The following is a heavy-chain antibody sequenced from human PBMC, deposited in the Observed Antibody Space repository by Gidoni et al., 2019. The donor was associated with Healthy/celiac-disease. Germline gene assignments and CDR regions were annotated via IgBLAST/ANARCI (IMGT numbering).Heavy chain of an antibody. V-gene: IGHV3-11*05. CDR3: ARELGYDSSGYYSPTAIDY. J-gene: IGHJ4*02. CDR2: ISSSSSYT. Sequence: QVQLVESGGGLVKPGGSLRLSCAASGFPFVDYSLRCIRQAPGKGLEWVSYISSSSSYTNYADSVKGRFTISRDNAKNSLYLQMNSLRAEDTAVYYCARELGYDSSGYYSPTAIDYWGQGTLVTVSS. CDR1: GFPFVDYS. D-gene: IGHD3-22*01.